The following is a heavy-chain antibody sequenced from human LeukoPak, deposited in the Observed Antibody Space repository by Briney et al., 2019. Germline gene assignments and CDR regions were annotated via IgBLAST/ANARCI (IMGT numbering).Heavy chain of an antibody. D-gene: IGHD5-18*01. CDR2: IKEGGSEK. Sequence: GGSLRLSCAASGFTFTNYWMSWVRQAPGKGLEWVASIKEGGSEKYYVDSVKGRFTISRDNAKNSVYLQMNSLRAEDTAVYYCARESPRGYSYGREEFDYWGQGTLVTVSS. J-gene: IGHJ4*02. CDR3: ARESPRGYSYGREEFDY. V-gene: IGHV3-7*01. CDR1: GFTFTNYW.